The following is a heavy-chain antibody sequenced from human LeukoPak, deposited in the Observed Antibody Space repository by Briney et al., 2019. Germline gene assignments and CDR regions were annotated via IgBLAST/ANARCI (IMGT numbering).Heavy chain of an antibody. J-gene: IGHJ5*02. CDR2: INHSGST. CDR3: ARADYDSSGYYYSNWFDP. V-gene: IGHV4-34*01. Sequence: SETLSLTCAVYGGSLSGYYWSWIRQPPGKGLEWIGEINHSGSTNYNPSLKSRVTISVDTSKNQFSLKLSSVTAADTAVYYCARADYDSSGYYYSNWFDPWGQGTLVTVSS. D-gene: IGHD3-22*01. CDR1: GGSLSGYY.